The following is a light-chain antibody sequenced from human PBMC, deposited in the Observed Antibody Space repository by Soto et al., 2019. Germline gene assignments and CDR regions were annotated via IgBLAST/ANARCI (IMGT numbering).Light chain of an antibody. J-gene: IGLJ2*01. V-gene: IGLV2-14*01. CDR3: SWFTSSSPLVV. CDR1: SSDVGGYNY. CDR2: DVS. Sequence: QSALTQPASVSGSPGQAITISCTGTSSDVGGYNYVSWYQQHPGKSPKLMIYDVSNRPSGVSNRFSGFKSGNTASLTIPGRLSEGEAGYYCSWFTSSSPLVVFGGGTKLTVL.